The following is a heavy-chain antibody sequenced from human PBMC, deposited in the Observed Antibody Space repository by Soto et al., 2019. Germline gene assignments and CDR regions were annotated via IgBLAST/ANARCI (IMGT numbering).Heavy chain of an antibody. Sequence: GGSLRLSCVASGFTFSSYAMHWVRQAPGKGLEWVAVISYDGSNKYYADSVKGRFAISRDNSKNTLYLQMNSLRAEDTAVYYCARAFLLYYDFWSGYYTHNPYGMDVWGQGTTVTVSS. D-gene: IGHD3-3*01. V-gene: IGHV3-30*09. CDR3: ARAFLLYYDFWSGYYTHNPYGMDV. CDR2: ISYDGSNK. CDR1: GFTFSSYA. J-gene: IGHJ6*02.